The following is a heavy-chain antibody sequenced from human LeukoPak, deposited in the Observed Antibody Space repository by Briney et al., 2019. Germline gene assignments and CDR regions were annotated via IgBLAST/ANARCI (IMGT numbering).Heavy chain of an antibody. CDR1: GFTFSIYE. D-gene: IGHD6-19*01. CDR2: ISSSSSYT. CDR3: ARGPGKQFTLDY. Sequence: PGGSLRLSCAASGFTFSIYEMNWVRQAPGKGLEWVSYISSSSSYTNYADSVKGRFTISRDNAKNSLYLQMNSLRAEDTAVYYCARGPGKQFTLDYWGQGTLVTVSS. V-gene: IGHV3-11*03. J-gene: IGHJ4*02.